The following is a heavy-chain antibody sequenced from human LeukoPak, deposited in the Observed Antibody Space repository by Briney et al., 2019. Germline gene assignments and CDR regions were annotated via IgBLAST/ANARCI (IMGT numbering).Heavy chain of an antibody. J-gene: IGHJ5*02. D-gene: IGHD2-2*01. CDR3: ARGLIVVVPAAMGGWFDP. Sequence: SETLSLTCAVYGGSFSGYYWSWIRQPPGKGLEWIGEINHSGGTNYNPSLKSRVTISVDTSKNQFSLKLSSVTAADTAVYYCARGLIVVVPAAMGGWFDPWGQGTLVTVSS. CDR1: GGSFSGYY. V-gene: IGHV4-34*01. CDR2: INHSGGT.